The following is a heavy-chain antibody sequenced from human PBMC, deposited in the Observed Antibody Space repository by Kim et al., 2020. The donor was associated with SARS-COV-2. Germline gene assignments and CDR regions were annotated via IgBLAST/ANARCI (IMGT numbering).Heavy chain of an antibody. CDR3: ATTPRIAADY. CDR1: GFTFSSYG. V-gene: IGHV3-33*05. J-gene: IGHJ4*02. CDR2: ISYDGSNK. Sequence: GGSLRLSCAASGFTFSSYGMHWVRQAPGKGLEWVAVISYDGSNKYYADSVKGRFTISRDNSKNTLYLQMNSLRAEDTAVYYCATTPRIAADYWGQGTLVTVSS. D-gene: IGHD6-13*01.